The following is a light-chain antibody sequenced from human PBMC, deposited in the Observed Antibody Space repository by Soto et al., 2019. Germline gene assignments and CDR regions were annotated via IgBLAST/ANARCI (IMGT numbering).Light chain of an antibody. V-gene: IGLV1-51*02. Sequence: QSVLTQPPSVSASPGQKVTISCSGSSSNIGNNSVSWYQQLPGTAPKLLIYENNKRPSGIPDRFSGSKSGTSATLGITGLQTGDEADYYCGTCDISQSAYVFGTGNKVTVL. CDR2: ENN. J-gene: IGLJ1*01. CDR1: SSNIGNNS. CDR3: GTCDISQSAYV.